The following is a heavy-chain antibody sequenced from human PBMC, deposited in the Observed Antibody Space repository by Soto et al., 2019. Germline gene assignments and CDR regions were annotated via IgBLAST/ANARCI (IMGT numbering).Heavy chain of an antibody. CDR1: GGSIISISYY. V-gene: IGHV4-39*01. CDR2: IYYSGST. D-gene: IGHD3-22*01. Sequence: PSETLSLTSTVSGGSIISISYYWGWIRRPPGKGLEWIGSIYYSGSTYDKPSLKSRVSTSVETSKNQFSLKLSSVTAADTAVYYCARLLYDRSGYYYFDYWGQG. J-gene: IGHJ4*02. CDR3: ARLLYDRSGYYYFDY.